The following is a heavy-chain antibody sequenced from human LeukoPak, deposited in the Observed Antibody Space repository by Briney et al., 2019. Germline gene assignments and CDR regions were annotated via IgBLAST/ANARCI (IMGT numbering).Heavy chain of an antibody. CDR3: ARDLWGPYYDSSGSGY. V-gene: IGHV1-69*05. Sequence: ASVKVSCKASGGTFTSYAISWVRQAPGQGLEWMGGIIPIFGTANYAQKFQGRVTITTDESTSTAYMELSSLRSEDTAVYYCARDLWGPYYDSSGSGYWGQGTLVTVSS. D-gene: IGHD3-22*01. CDR1: GGTFTSYA. CDR2: IIPIFGTA. J-gene: IGHJ4*02.